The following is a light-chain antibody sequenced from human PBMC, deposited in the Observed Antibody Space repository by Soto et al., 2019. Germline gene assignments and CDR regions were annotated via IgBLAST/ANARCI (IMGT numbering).Light chain of an antibody. CDR2: AAS. J-gene: IGKJ4*01. CDR1: QSISSW. CDR3: QQTGSYPST. V-gene: IGKV1-5*01. Sequence: DIQMTQSPSTLSASVGDRVTITCRASQSISSWLAWYQQKPGKAPKLLIYAASTLQSGVPSRFSGSGPGPDFTLTISSLQAEDFATYYWQQTGSYPSTFGGGPKVDIK.